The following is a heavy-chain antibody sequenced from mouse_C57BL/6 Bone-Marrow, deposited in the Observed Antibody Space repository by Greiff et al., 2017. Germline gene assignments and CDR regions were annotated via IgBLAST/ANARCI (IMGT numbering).Heavy chain of an antibody. V-gene: IGHV1-26*01. Sequence: EVQLQQSGPELVKPGASVKISCKASGYTFTDYYMNWVKQSHGKSLEWIGDINPNNGGTNYNQKFKGKATLTVDTSSSTAYMQLSSLTSEDSAVYCCARDGYFGFAYWGQGTLVTVSA. CDR2: INPNNGGT. D-gene: IGHD2-3*01. J-gene: IGHJ3*01. CDR1: GYTFTDYY. CDR3: ARDGYFGFAY.